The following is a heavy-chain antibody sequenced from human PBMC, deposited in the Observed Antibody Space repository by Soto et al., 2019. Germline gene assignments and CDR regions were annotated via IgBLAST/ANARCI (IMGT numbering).Heavy chain of an antibody. Sequence: QVPLVESGGGVVQPGRSLRLSCAASGFTFSSYAMHWVRQAPGKGLEWVAVISYDGSNKYYADSVKGRFTISRDNSKNTLYLQMNSLRAEDTAVYYCARVKTAAAGKEYDAFDIWGQGTMVTVSS. CDR2: ISYDGSNK. CDR1: GFTFSSYA. V-gene: IGHV3-30-3*01. CDR3: ARVKTAAAGKEYDAFDI. J-gene: IGHJ3*02. D-gene: IGHD6-13*01.